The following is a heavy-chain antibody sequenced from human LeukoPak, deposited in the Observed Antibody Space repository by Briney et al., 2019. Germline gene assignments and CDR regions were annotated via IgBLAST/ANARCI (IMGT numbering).Heavy chain of an antibody. CDR1: GYTFTGYY. CDR3: AIDTPRDGVQLSAFDI. J-gene: IGHJ3*02. D-gene: IGHD5-24*01. Sequence: GASVKVSCKASGYTFTGYYMHWVRQAPGQGLEWMGWINPNSGGTNYAQKFQGRVTMTRDTSISTAYMELSRLRSDDTAVYYCAIDTPRDGVQLSAFDIWGQGTMVTVSS. CDR2: INPNSGGT. V-gene: IGHV1-2*02.